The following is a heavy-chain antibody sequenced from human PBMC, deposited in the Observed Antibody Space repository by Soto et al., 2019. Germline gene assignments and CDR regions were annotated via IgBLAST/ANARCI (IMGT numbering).Heavy chain of an antibody. J-gene: IGHJ6*02. V-gene: IGHV3-23*01. CDR2: ISGVGGST. CDR1: GFTLSSYA. Sequence: LRLSCAASGFTLSSYAMSWVRQAPGKGLEWVSAISGVGGSTYYADSVKGRFTISRDNSKNTLYLQMNSLRAEDTAVYYCAKVLPAAVRYYYCGMDVWGQGTTVTVSS. CDR3: AKVLPAAVRYYYCGMDV. D-gene: IGHD2-2*01.